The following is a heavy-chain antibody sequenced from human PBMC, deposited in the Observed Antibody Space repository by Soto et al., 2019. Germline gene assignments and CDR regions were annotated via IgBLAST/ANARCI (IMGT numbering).Heavy chain of an antibody. CDR1: GFTFSNAW. CDR2: IKSKTDGGTT. CDR3: TTDRGYNRNRNLAY. D-gene: IGHD1-20*01. V-gene: IGHV3-15*01. J-gene: IGHJ4*02. Sequence: PGGSRRLSCAGSGFTFSNAWMSWVRQAPGKGLEWVGRIKSKTDGGTTDYAAPVKGRFTISRDDSKNTLYLQMNSLKTEDTAVYYCTTDRGYNRNRNLAYWGQGTLVTVSS.